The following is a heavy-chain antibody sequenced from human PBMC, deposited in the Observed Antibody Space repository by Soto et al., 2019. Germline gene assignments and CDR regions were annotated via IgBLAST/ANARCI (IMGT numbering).Heavy chain of an antibody. D-gene: IGHD4-17*01. CDR1: GFTFSSYA. Sequence: QVQLVESGGGVVQPGRSLRLSCAASGFTFSSYAMHWVRQAPGKGLEWVAVISYDGSNKYYADSVKGRFTISRDNSKNTLYLQMNSLRAEDTAVYYCARATGWTTVVTRLWFDPWGQGTLVTVSS. V-gene: IGHV3-30-3*01. CDR3: ARATGWTTVVTRLWFDP. J-gene: IGHJ5*02. CDR2: ISYDGSNK.